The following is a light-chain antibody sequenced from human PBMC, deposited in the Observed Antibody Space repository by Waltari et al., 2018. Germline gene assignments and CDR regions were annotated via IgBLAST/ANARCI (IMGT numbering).Light chain of an antibody. CDR3: QKYDGAPWT. J-gene: IGKJ1*01. Sequence: DIQMTQSPSTLFASVGDRVSITCRASQAMHHYLACYQQKPGKVPQLLIYATSILQSGVPSRFSGSGSGTDFTLTISSLQPDDVAIYYCQKYDGAPWTFGQGTKLEIK. V-gene: IGKV1-27*01. CDR2: ATS. CDR1: QAMHHY.